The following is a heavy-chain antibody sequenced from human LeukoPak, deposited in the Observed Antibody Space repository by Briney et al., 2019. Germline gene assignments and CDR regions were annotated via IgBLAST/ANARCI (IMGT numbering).Heavy chain of an antibody. CDR2: ISSNGGST. V-gene: IGHV3-64*01. CDR3: ARVFGGSYNPYYYYYMDV. Sequence: GGSLRLSCAASGFTFSSYSMSWVRQAPGKGLEYVSAISSNGGSTYYANSVKGRFTISRDNSKNTLYLQMGSLRAEDMAVYYCARVFGGSYNPYYYYYMDVWGKGTTVTVSS. CDR1: GFTFSSYS. J-gene: IGHJ6*03. D-gene: IGHD1-26*01.